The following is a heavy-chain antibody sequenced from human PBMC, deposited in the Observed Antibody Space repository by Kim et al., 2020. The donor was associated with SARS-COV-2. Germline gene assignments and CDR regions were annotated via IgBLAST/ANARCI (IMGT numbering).Heavy chain of an antibody. CDR1: GGSISSYY. J-gene: IGHJ5*02. Sequence: SETLSLTCTVSGGSISSYYWSWIRQPPGKGLEWIGFIYYSGSTNYNPSLKSRVTISVHTSKNQFSLKLSSVTAADTAVYYCARATFWFDPWGQGTLVTVSS. V-gene: IGHV4-59*01. D-gene: IGHD5-12*01. CDR3: ARATFWFDP. CDR2: IYYSGST.